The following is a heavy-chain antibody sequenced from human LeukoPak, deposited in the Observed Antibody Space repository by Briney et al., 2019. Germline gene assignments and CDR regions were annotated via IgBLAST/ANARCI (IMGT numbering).Heavy chain of an antibody. CDR3: ARSYNWNEVGFDY. CDR2: IYNSGST. J-gene: IGHJ4*02. V-gene: IGHV4-59*08. CDR1: GDSITSYY. D-gene: IGHD1-20*01. Sequence: SETLSLTCTVSGDSITSYYWSWIRQSPGKGLEWIGYIYNSGSTNYNPSLKSRVTISVDTSKNQFSLKLSSVTAADAAMYYCARSYNWNEVGFDYWGQGTLVTVSS.